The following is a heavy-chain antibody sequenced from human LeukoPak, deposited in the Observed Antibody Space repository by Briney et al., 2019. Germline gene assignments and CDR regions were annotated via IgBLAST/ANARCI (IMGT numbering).Heavy chain of an antibody. V-gene: IGHV5-51*01. D-gene: IGHD4-17*01. Sequence: GESLKISCKGSGYSFTTYWIGWVRQMPGKGLEWMGVIYPGDSDTRYSPSFQGQVTISADKSTSTAYPQWSSLKASDTAMYYCARPPTTMTKLAFDIWGQGTMVTVSS. CDR3: ARPPTTMTKLAFDI. CDR2: IYPGDSDT. J-gene: IGHJ3*02. CDR1: GYSFTTYW.